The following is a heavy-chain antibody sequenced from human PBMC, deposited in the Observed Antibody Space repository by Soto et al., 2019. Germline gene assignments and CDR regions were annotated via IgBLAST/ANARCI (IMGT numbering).Heavy chain of an antibody. Sequence: QVQLQESGPGLVKPSQTLSLTCTVSGGSISSGDYFWSWIRQSPGKGLEWIGYISSIGSTYYNPXXXXRVSVSRDXXXXXXSLKLSSVTTTDTAVYYCARGLVIRPYYYHGMDVWGQGTTVTVSS. CDR2: ISSIGST. D-gene: IGHD3-9*01. CDR1: GGSISSGDYF. CDR3: ARGLVIRPYYYHGMDV. J-gene: IGHJ6*02. V-gene: IGHV4-30-4*01.